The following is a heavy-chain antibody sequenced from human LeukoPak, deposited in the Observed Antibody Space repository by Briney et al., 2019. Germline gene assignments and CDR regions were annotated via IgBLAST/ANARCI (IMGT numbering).Heavy chain of an antibody. CDR2: IYYSGST. D-gene: IGHD5-12*01. V-gene: IGHV4-39*07. Sequence: SETLSLTCTVSGGSISSSSYYWGWIRQPPGKGLEWIGSIYYSGSTYYNPSLKSRVTISVDTSKNQFSLKLSSVTAADTAVYYCARVQVATITPYNYFDYWDQGTLVTVSS. CDR1: GGSISSSSYY. CDR3: ARVQVATITPYNYFDY. J-gene: IGHJ4*02.